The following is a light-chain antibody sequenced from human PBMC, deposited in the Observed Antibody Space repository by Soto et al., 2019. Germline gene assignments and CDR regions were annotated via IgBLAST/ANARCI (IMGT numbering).Light chain of an antibody. CDR1: QSVSSN. CDR2: GAS. J-gene: IGKJ4*01. CDR3: QQYNNWPLT. V-gene: IGKV3-15*01. Sequence: EIVMTQSPATLSVSLGERATLSCRASQSVSSNLAWYQLKPGQAPRLLIYGASTRATGIPARFSGSGSGTEFTLTISSLQSEDFAVYYCQQYNNWPLTFGGGTKVDI.